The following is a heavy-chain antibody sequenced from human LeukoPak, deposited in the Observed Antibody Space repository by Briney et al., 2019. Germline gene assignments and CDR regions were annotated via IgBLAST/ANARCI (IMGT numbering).Heavy chain of an antibody. CDR3: ARHSPGQLVFGY. J-gene: IGHJ4*02. CDR2: IYYSGST. D-gene: IGHD6-13*01. V-gene: IGHV4-39*01. CDR1: GGSISSSSYY. Sequence: SETLSLTCTVSGGSISSSSYYWGWIRQPPGKGLEWIGSIYYSGSTYYNPSLKSRVTISVDTSKNQFSLKLSSVTAADTAVYYCARHSPGQLVFGYWGQGTLVTVSS.